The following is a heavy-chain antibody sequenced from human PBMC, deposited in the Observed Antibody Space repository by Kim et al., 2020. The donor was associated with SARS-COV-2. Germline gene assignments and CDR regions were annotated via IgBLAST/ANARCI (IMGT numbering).Heavy chain of an antibody. J-gene: IGHJ1*01. CDR1: GFIFGTYA. CDR3: AKDYYASGIDSSTLYF. V-gene: IGHV3-9*01. Sequence: GGSLRLSCAASGFIFGTYAMNWVRQAPGKGLEWVSGISWSSDNIGYADSVKGRFTISRDNAKNSLYLQMNRLSCEDTALSYCAKDYYASGIDSSTLYF. D-gene: IGHD3-10*01. CDR2: ISWSSDNI.